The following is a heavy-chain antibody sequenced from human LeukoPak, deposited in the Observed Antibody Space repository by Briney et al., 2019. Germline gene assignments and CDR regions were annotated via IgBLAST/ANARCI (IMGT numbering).Heavy chain of an antibody. CDR1: GYIFTGYY. CDR3: ARVILWFGEPRNWFDP. J-gene: IGHJ5*02. D-gene: IGHD3-10*01. CDR2: ISAYNGNT. Sequence: GASVKVSCKASGYIFTGYYMHWVRQAPGQGLEWMGWISAYNGNTNYAQKLQGRVTMTTDTSTSTAYMELRSLRSDDTAVYYCARVILWFGEPRNWFDPWGQGTLVTVSS. V-gene: IGHV1-18*04.